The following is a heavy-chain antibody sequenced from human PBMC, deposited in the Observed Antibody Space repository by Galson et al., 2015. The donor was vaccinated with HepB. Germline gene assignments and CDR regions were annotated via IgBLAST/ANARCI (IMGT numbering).Heavy chain of an antibody. CDR1: GFTFNRYG. CDR3: ARVPALGPTIISDY. V-gene: IGHV3-33*07. CDR2: TWSDGSEK. D-gene: IGHD1-14*01. Sequence: SLRLSCAASGFTFNRYGMTWVRQAPGKGLEWVAVTWSDGSEKYYASSVKGRFSISRDNSRNTLYLQMNSLRAEDTAIYYCARVPALGPTIISDYWGQGTLVTVSS. J-gene: IGHJ4*02.